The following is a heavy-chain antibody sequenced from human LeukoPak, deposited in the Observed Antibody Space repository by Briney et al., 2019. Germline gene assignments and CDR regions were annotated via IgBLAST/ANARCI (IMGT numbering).Heavy chain of an antibody. CDR3: ARNPEYYDSGDYYSHALNWFDP. D-gene: IGHD3-22*01. CDR2: ISYDGSNK. J-gene: IGHJ5*02. V-gene: IGHV3-30-3*01. CDR1: GFTFSSYA. Sequence: GRSLRLSCAASGFTFSSYAMHWVRQAPGKGLEWVAVISYDGSNKYYADSVKGRFTISRDNSKNTLYLQMNSLRAEDTAVYYCARNPEYYDSGDYYSHALNWFDPWGQGTLVTVSS.